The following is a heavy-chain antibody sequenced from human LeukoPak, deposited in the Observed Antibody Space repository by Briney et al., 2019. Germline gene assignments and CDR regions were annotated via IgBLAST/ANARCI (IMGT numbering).Heavy chain of an antibody. CDR2: IYPDDSDI. V-gene: IGHV5-51*01. CDR3: ATFSNYGDFFDF. J-gene: IGHJ4*02. CDR1: GYSFTSRW. Sequence: GESLKISCQASGYSFTSRWIAWVRQMPGKGLEWMGIIYPDDSDIRYNPSFQGQVTISADKSVNVPYLQWSSLKASDTAMYYCATFSNYGDFFDFWGQGTLVTVSS. D-gene: IGHD4-17*01.